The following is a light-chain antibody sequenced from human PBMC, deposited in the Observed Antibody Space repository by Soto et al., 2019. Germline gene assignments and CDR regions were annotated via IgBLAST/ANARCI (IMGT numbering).Light chain of an antibody. CDR2: EVS. CDR3: QSYDSSLGGNYV. V-gene: IGLV2-14*01. Sequence: QSVLTQPASVSGSPGQSITISCTGTSSDVGGYNYVSWYQQHPGQAPKLMIYEVSNRPSGVSNRFSGSKSGTSASLAITGLQAEDEADYYCQSYDSSLGGNYVFGTGTKVTVL. J-gene: IGLJ1*01. CDR1: SSDVGGYNY.